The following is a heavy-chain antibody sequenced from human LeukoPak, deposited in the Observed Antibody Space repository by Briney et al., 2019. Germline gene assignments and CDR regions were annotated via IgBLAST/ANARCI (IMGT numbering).Heavy chain of an antibody. J-gene: IGHJ4*02. Sequence: PGGSLRLSCAASGLTISSYSMNWVRQAPGKGLQWVSYISSSSSTIYYADSVKGRFTISRDNSKNTLYLQMNGLRAEDTAVYYCAKDQYYYGSGSFDYWGQGTLVTVSS. V-gene: IGHV3-48*01. CDR2: ISSSSSTI. D-gene: IGHD3-10*01. CDR1: GLTISSYS. CDR3: AKDQYYYGSGSFDY.